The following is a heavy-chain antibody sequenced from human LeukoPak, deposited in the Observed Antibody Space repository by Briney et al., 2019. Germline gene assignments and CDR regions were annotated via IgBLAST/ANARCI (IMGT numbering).Heavy chain of an antibody. CDR2: IYYSGST. CDR3: ARDSHYGDPDY. CDR1: GGSISSYY. Sequence: SETLSLTCTVSGGSISSYYWSWIRQPPGRGLEWIGYIYYSGSTNYNPSLKCRVTISVDTSKNQFSLKLSSVTAADTAVYYCARDSHYGDPDYWGQGTLVTVSS. D-gene: IGHD4-17*01. V-gene: IGHV4-59*01. J-gene: IGHJ4*02.